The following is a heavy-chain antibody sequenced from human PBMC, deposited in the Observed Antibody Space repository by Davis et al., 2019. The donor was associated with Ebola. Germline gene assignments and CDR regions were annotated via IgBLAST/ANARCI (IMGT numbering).Heavy chain of an antibody. CDR1: GFTFRDYG. V-gene: IGHV3-30*18. D-gene: IGHD1-26*01. Sequence: GESLKISCAASGFTFRDYGMHWVRQAPDKGLEWVAVISYDGNNKYYADSVKGRITISRDNSENTVYLQMSSLRAEDTAVYYCAKDPGSWKSHYYYMDVWGKGTTVTVSS. J-gene: IGHJ6*03. CDR2: ISYDGNNK. CDR3: AKDPGSWKSHYYYMDV.